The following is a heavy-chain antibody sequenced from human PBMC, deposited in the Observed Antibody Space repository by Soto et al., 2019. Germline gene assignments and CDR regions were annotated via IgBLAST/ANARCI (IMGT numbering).Heavy chain of an antibody. V-gene: IGHV3-30-3*01. CDR2: ISFDGSDK. J-gene: IGHJ4*02. CDR3: AKDPSSAGTSALFDF. D-gene: IGHD6-13*01. Sequence: PGGSLRLSCAASGFTFSGCTMHWVRQAPGKGLEWVAFISFDGSDKYYADSVKGRFTISRDNSKNTLYLQMNSLRTEDTAGYYCAKDPSSAGTSALFDFLGPGTLVTVFS. CDR1: GFTFSGCT.